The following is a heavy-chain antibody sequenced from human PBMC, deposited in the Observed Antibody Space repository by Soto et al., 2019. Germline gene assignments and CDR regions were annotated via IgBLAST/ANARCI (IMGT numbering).Heavy chain of an antibody. V-gene: IGHV4-59*01. D-gene: IGHD2-8*02. J-gene: IGHJ4*02. Sequence: PSETLYLTCRVSGGSPIGSYWSWIRQSPGKGLEWLGYVYYTVSTNYIPSLRSRVMISVDTSKNAFSLRLSYVTAADTAVYFCARNVACPGAHIDFWGQGTQVTVSS. CDR3: ARNVACPGAHIDF. CDR1: GGSPIGSY. CDR2: VYYTVST.